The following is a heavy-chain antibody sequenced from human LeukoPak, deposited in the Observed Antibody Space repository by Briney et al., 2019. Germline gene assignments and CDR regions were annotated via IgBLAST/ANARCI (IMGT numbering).Heavy chain of an antibody. J-gene: IGHJ4*02. CDR3: ARGSRVTPDH. V-gene: IGHV3-74*03. CDR2: INSDGSSL. Sequence: GGSLRLSCEASGFTFTNFWMHWVRQTPGKGPVWVSYINSDGSSLKYADSVKGRFTISRDNSKNTVHLQMNDLRAEDRAVYFCARGSRVTPDHWGQGILVTVSP. D-gene: IGHD2-21*02. CDR1: GFTFTNFW.